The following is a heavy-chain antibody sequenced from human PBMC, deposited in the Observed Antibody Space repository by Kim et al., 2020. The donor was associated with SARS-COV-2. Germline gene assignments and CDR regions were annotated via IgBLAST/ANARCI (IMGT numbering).Heavy chain of an antibody. D-gene: IGHD6-13*01. V-gene: IGHV4-39*01. J-gene: IGHJ3*02. CDR2: IYYSGST. CDR3: ARHVVGSSSWYWGVGDAFDI. CDR1: GGSISSSSYY. Sequence: SETLSLTCTVSGGSISSSSYYWGWIRQPPGKGLEWIGSIYYSGSTYYNPSLKSRVTISVDTSKNQFSLKLSSVTAADTAVYYCARHVVGSSSWYWGVGDAFDIWGQGTMVTVSS.